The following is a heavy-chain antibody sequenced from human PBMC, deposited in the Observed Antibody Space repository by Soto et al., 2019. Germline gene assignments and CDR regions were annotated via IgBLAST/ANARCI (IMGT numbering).Heavy chain of an antibody. D-gene: IGHD2-15*01. CDR1: GLTFKSYA. CDR3: ANCRDNTGNAYYCYGMDV. J-gene: IGHJ6*02. Sequence: VQLLESGGGLVQPGGSLRLSCVVSGLTFKSYAMSWVHQAPGKGLEWVSSVSGSGGSTYNADSVKGRFTVSRDNSKNTLYLQMNSLRAEDTAVYYCANCRDNTGNAYYCYGMDVWGQGTTVTVSS. V-gene: IGHV3-23*01. CDR2: VSGSGGST.